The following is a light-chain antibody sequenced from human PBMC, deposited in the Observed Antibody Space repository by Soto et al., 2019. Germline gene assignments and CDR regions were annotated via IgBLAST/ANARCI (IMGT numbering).Light chain of an antibody. CDR2: DAS. Sequence: ELVLTQSPATLSLSPGERDTHSCRDSQSVSSYLAWYQQKPGQAPRLLIYDASNRATGIPARFSGSGSGTDFTLTISSLEPEDFAVYYCQQRSNWFITFGQGTRREIK. CDR3: QQRSNWFIT. CDR1: QSVSSY. V-gene: IGKV3-11*01. J-gene: IGKJ5*01.